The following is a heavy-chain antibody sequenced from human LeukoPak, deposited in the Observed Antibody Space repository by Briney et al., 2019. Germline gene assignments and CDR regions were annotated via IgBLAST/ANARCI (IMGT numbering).Heavy chain of an antibody. Sequence: GGPLRLSCAASGFTFSSYWMHWVRQAPGKGLVWVSRINSDGSSTSYADFVKGRFTISRDNAKNTLDLQMNSLRAEDTAVYYCARGRGYSYGWIGEKLLDYWGQGTLVTVSS. CDR1: GFTFSSYW. CDR2: INSDGSST. J-gene: IGHJ4*02. V-gene: IGHV3-74*01. D-gene: IGHD5-18*01. CDR3: ARGRGYSYGWIGEKLLDY.